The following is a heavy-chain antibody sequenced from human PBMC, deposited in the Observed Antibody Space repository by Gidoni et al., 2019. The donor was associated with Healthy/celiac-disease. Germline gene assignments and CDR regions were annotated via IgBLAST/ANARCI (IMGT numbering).Heavy chain of an antibody. CDR1: GYTFTSYG. CDR2: ISAYNGNT. D-gene: IGHD2-15*01. Sequence: VQLVQSGAEVKKPGASVKVPCKASGYTFTSYGISWVRQAPGQGLAWMGWISAYNGNTNYAQKLQGRVTMTTDTSTSTAYMELRSLRSDDTAVYYCARDSTRYCSGGSCYRNWFDPWGQGTLVTVSS. CDR3: ARDSTRYCSGGSCYRNWFDP. J-gene: IGHJ5*02. V-gene: IGHV1-18*01.